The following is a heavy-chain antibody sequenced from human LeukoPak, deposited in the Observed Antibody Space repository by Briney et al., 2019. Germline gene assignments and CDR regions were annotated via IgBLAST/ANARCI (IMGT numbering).Heavy chain of an antibody. CDR2: IYTSGST. J-gene: IGHJ3*02. D-gene: IGHD3-10*01. CDR1: GGSISSGSYY. CDR3: ARGARVAVPGGYI. V-gene: IGHV4-61*09. Sequence: PSETLSLTCTVSGGSISSGSYYWSWIRQPAGKGLEWIVHIYTSGSTNYNPSLKSRVTISVDTSKNQFSLKLSSVTAADAAVYYCARGARVAVPGGYIWGQGTMVTVCS.